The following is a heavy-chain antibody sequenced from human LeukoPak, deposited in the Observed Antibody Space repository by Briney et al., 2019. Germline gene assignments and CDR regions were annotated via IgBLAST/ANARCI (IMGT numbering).Heavy chain of an antibody. CDR1: GGSISSGDYY. Sequence: PSQTLSLTCTVSGGSISSGDYYWRWIRQPPGKRLEWIGYIYYSGNTYYNPSLKSRLTISVDTSKNQFSLKLNSVTAADTAVYYCARGPGSDSSGRRFDPWGQGTLVTVSS. CDR3: ARGPGSDSSGRRFDP. J-gene: IGHJ5*02. D-gene: IGHD3-22*01. V-gene: IGHV4-30-4*08. CDR2: IYYSGNT.